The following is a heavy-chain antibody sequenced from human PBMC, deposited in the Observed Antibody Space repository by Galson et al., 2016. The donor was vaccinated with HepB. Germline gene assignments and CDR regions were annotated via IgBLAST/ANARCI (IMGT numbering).Heavy chain of an antibody. D-gene: IGHD4-17*01. CDR1: GFTFSSYG. J-gene: IGHJ4*02. V-gene: IGHV3-30*18. CDR3: AKSGRYYGVDHFDY. Sequence: SLRLSCAASGFTFSSYGMHWVRQAPGKGLEWVAVISYDGSNKYYADSVKGRFTISRDNSKNTLYLQMNSLRAEDTAVYYCAKSGRYYGVDHFDYWGQGTLVTDSS. CDR2: ISYDGSNK.